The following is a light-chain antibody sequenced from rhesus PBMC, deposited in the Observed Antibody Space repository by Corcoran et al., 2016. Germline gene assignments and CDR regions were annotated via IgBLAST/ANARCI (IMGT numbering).Light chain of an antibody. CDR2: RVS. CDR3: CSYRSGSTYI. CDR1: SSGIASYSY. J-gene: IGLJ1*01. Sequence: QAALTQPPSVSKSLGQSVTISCPGTSSGIASYSYVSWYQQHPGKAPRLLIYRVSNRPSGVSDRFSGFKSGSTASLTISGLQAEDEAIYYCCSYRSGSTYIFGAGTRLTVL. V-gene: IGLV2-26*02.